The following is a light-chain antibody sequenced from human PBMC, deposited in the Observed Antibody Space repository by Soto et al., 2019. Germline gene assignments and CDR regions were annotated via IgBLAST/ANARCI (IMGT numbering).Light chain of an antibody. V-gene: IGKV3-15*01. CDR3: QQCDNWPLIT. J-gene: IGKJ5*01. CDR2: GAS. Sequence: EIFMTQSPSTRSVSPGGVATLSCRPSQSVGSNLAWYQHKPGQAPRLLIYGASIRATGIPARFSGSGSGTAFTLTISSLQSEDFALYYCQQCDNWPLITFGQGTRLEIK. CDR1: QSVGSN.